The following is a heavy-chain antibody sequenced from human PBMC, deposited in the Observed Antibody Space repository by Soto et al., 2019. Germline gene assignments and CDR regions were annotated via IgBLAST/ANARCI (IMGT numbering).Heavy chain of an antibody. CDR2: INHSGST. CDR1: GGSFSGHY. V-gene: IGHV4-34*02. Sequence: QVQLQQWGAGLLTPSETLSLTCAVYGGSFSGHYWSWIRQPPGKGLEWIGEINHSGSTNYNPSLKSRVTISVDTSKNQFSLKLSSVTAADTAVYYCARDSQWTRIDYWGQGTLVTVSS. D-gene: IGHD6-19*01. CDR3: ARDSQWTRIDY. J-gene: IGHJ4*02.